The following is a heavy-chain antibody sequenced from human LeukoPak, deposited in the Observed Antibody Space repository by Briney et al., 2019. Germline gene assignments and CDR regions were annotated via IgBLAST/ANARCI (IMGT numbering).Heavy chain of an antibody. V-gene: IGHV3-21*01. CDR2: ISSSSSYI. CDR1: GFTFSSYA. J-gene: IGHJ1*01. D-gene: IGHD2-2*01. CDR3: ARAPSSSRGYFQH. Sequence: PGGALRLSCAASGFTFSSYAMSWVRQAPGKGLEWVSSISSSSSYIYYADSVKGGFTISRDNAKNSLYLQMNSLRAEDTAVYYCARAPSSSRGYFQHWGQGTLVTVSS.